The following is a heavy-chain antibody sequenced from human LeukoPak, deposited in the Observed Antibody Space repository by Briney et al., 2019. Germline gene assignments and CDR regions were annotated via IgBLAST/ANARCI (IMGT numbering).Heavy chain of an antibody. CDR1: GGTFSTYA. V-gene: IGHV1-69*05. D-gene: IGHD3-22*01. J-gene: IGHJ3*02. Sequence: ASVTVSCKASGGTFSTYAITWVRQAPGQGLEWMGGIIPVYGTTNYAQKFQGRVTITTDESTSTAYMELSSLRSEDTAVYYCARRQGTMIVADDAFDIWGQGTMVTVSS. CDR2: IIPVYGTT. CDR3: ARRQGTMIVADDAFDI.